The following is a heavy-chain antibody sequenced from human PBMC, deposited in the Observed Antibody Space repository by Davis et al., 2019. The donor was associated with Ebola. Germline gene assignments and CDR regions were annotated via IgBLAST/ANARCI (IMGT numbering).Heavy chain of an antibody. Sequence: PGGSLRLSCAASGFTFSTYAMSWVRQAPGKGLEWVAGISGIAGTTYYADSAKGRFTISRDNSKNTLALEMNSLRAEDTAVYSCVKERHHDSSGYGACFDSWGQGALVTVSS. V-gene: IGHV3-23*01. J-gene: IGHJ4*02. D-gene: IGHD3-22*01. CDR3: VKERHHDSSGYGACFDS. CDR1: GFTFSTYA. CDR2: ISGIAGTT.